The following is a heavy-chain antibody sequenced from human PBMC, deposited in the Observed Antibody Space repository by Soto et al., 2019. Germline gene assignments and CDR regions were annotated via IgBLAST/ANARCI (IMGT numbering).Heavy chain of an antibody. V-gene: IGHV3-53*02. Sequence: EVQLVETGGGLIQPGGSLRLSCAASGFTVSSNYMSWVRQAPGKGLEWVSVIYSGGSTYYADSVKGRFTISRDNSKNTLYLQMNSLRAEDTAVYYCARDQHYYDSSGYFYFDYWGQGTLVTVSS. CDR2: IYSGGST. CDR3: ARDQHYYDSSGYFYFDY. CDR1: GFTVSSNY. J-gene: IGHJ4*02. D-gene: IGHD3-22*01.